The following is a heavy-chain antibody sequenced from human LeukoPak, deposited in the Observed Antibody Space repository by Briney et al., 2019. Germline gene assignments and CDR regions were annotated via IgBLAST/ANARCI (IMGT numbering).Heavy chain of an antibody. Sequence: GGSLRLSCAASGFTFSSYGMHWVRQAPGKGLEWVAVISYDGSNKYYADSVKGRFTISRDNSKNTLYLQMNSLRAEDTAVYYCAKDRRSCSGGSCYYIDYWGQGTLVTVSS. V-gene: IGHV3-30*18. CDR2: ISYDGSNK. D-gene: IGHD2-15*01. CDR3: AKDRRSCSGGSCYYIDY. CDR1: GFTFSSYG. J-gene: IGHJ4*02.